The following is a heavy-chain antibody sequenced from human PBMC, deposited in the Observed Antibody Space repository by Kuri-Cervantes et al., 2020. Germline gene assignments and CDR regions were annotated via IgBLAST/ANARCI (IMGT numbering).Heavy chain of an antibody. CDR1: GFIFSDYY. Sequence: GGSLRLSCTTSGFIFSDYYISWVRQAPGKGLEWISYITTGGTYTYYSDSVKGRFTISRDNAKNSLYLQMSSLRAEDTAVYYCARGRYSFDYWGQGSLVTVSS. V-gene: IGHV3-11*04. D-gene: IGHD1-26*01. CDR2: ITTGGTYT. CDR3: ARGRYSFDY. J-gene: IGHJ4*02.